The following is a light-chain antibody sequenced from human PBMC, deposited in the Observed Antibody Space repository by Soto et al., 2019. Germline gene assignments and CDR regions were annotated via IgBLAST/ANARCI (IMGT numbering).Light chain of an antibody. Sequence: DIQMTQSPSTLSASVGDRVTITCRASQSISSWLAWYQRKPGKAPKLLIYDASSLESGVPSRFSGSGSGTEFTLTISSLQPDDFATYYCQQYNSYSTWTFGQGTKVDIK. V-gene: IGKV1-5*01. J-gene: IGKJ1*01. CDR1: QSISSW. CDR3: QQYNSYSTWT. CDR2: DAS.